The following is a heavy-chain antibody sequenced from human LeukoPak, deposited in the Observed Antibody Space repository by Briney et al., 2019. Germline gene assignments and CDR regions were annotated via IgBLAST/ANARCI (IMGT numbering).Heavy chain of an antibody. CDR2: INHSGST. CDR1: GGSFSGYY. CDR3: ARGARYYGSGTRAPFDY. J-gene: IGHJ4*02. D-gene: IGHD3-10*01. V-gene: IGHV4-34*01. Sequence: SETLSLTCAVHGGSFSGYYWSWIRQPPGKGLEWIGEINHSGSTNYNPSLKSRVTISVDTSKNQFSLKLSSVTAADTAVYYCARGARYYGSGTRAPFDYWGQGTLVTVSS.